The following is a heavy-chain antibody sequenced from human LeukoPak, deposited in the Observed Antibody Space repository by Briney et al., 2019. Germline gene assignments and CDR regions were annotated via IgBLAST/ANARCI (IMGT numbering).Heavy chain of an antibody. D-gene: IGHD1-1*01. V-gene: IGHV3-43*02. J-gene: IGHJ5*01. Sequence: GGSLRLSCAASGFTFDDYSMHWVRQAPGKGLEWVSLISGDGGTTYYADSVKGRFTISRDNNKNSLYLQMSSLRTEDTALYYCAKHNWNYDSWGQGTLVTVSS. CDR2: ISGDGGTT. CDR3: AKHNWNYDS. CDR1: GFTFDDYS.